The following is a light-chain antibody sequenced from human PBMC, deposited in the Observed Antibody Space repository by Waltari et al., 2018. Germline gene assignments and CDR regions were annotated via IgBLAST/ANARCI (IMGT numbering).Light chain of an antibody. Sequence: QVVVTQEPSLTVSPGGTVTLTCASSTAAVTSGHYPYWFQQEPGQAPRTLIYDTSNKHSWTPARFSGSLLGGKAALTLSGAQPEDEAAYYCLLSYSDFVVFGGGTKLTVL. CDR2: DTS. J-gene: IGLJ2*01. V-gene: IGLV7-46*01. CDR3: LLSYSDFVV. CDR1: TAAVTSGHY.